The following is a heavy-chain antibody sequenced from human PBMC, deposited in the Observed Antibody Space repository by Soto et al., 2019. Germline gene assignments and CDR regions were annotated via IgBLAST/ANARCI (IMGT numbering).Heavy chain of an antibody. D-gene: IGHD3-22*01. CDR3: ARLSDYYDISGRLFDY. V-gene: IGHV1-46*01. Sequence: AAVNVSCKASGYGFTSYFMHWVRQAPGQGLEWMGIINPSGGSTVYAQKFQGRVTMTGDTSTSTVYMELTSLRSEDTAVYYCARLSDYYDISGRLFDYWGHGTLVTVSS. CDR2: INPSGGST. J-gene: IGHJ4*01. CDR1: GYGFTSYF.